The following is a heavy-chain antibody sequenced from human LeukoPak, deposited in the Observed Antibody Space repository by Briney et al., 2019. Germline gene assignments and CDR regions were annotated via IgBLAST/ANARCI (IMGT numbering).Heavy chain of an antibody. D-gene: IGHD6-19*01. CDR3: ARGGSGWYVDY. CDR1: GGSFNGFY. Sequence: SETLSLTCAVYGGSFNGFYWSWIRQPPGKGLECIREINHSGSTNYNPSLKSRVTISVDTSKNQFSLKPSSVTAADTAVYYCARGGSGWYVDYWGQGILVTVSS. J-gene: IGHJ4*02. V-gene: IGHV4-34*01. CDR2: INHSGST.